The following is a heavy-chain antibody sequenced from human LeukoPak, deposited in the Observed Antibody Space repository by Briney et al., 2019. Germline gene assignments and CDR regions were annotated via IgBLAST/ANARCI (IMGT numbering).Heavy chain of an antibody. CDR3: ARGFGVVPNWFDP. CDR1: GGSISSGGYY. CDR2: IYYSGST. D-gene: IGHD3-3*01. J-gene: IGHJ5*02. V-gene: IGHV4-31*03. Sequence: SETLSLTCTVSGGSISSGGYYWSWIRQHPGKGLEWIGYIYYSGSTYYNLSLKSRVTISVDTSKNQFSLKLSSVTAADTAVYYCARGFGVVPNWFDPWGQGTLVTVSS.